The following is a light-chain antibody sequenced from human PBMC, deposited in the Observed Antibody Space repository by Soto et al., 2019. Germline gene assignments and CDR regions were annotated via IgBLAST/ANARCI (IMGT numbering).Light chain of an antibody. CDR3: QQRSNWPPWT. J-gene: IGKJ1*01. CDR1: QSVSSY. CDR2: DAS. V-gene: IGKV3-11*01. Sequence: EIVLTQSPATLSLSPGERATLSCRASQSVSSYLAWHQQKPGQAPRLLIYDASNRATGIPARFSGSGSGTDVTLTISSLQPEDFAVYYCQQRSNWPPWTFGQGTKVEIK.